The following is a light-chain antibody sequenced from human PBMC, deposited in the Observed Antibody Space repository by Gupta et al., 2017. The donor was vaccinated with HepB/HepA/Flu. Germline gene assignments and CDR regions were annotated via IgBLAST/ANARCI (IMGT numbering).Light chain of an antibody. CDR1: QSVSSS. CDR3: QQDNNWPPLT. CDR2: GAS. Sequence: EIVMTQSPATLSVSPGERATLSCRASQSVSSSLAWYQQKPGQAPRLLIYGASTRATGIPARFSGSGSGTEFTLTISSRQSEDFAVYYCQQDNNWPPLTFGGGTKVEIK. J-gene: IGKJ4*01. V-gene: IGKV3-15*01.